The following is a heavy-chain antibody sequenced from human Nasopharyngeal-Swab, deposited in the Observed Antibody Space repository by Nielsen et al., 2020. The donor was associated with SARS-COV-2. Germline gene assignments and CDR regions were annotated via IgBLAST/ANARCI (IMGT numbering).Heavy chain of an antibody. CDR2: ISGSGGST. D-gene: IGHD5-24*01. V-gene: IGHV3-23*01. J-gene: IGHJ4*02. CDR3: AKDRGWLQFIAGDY. CDR1: GFTFSSYA. Sequence: GGSLRLSCAASGFTFSSYAMSWVRQAPGKGLEWGSAISGSGGSTYYADSVKGRFTISRDNSKNTLYLQMNSLRAEDTAVYYCAKDRGWLQFIAGDYWGQGTLVTVSS.